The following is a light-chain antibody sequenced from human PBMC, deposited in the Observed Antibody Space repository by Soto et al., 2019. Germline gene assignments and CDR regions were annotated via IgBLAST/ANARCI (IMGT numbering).Light chain of an antibody. J-gene: IGKJ1*01. CDR1: QSVSSN. Sequence: EIVMTQSPATLSVSPGERATLSCRASQSVSSNLAWYQQKPGQAPRLLIYGASTRATGIPARFSGSGSGTDFTLTINRLEPEDFVVYYCQQYGSSSWTFGQGTKVDI. CDR3: QQYGSSSWT. V-gene: IGKV3-15*01. CDR2: GAS.